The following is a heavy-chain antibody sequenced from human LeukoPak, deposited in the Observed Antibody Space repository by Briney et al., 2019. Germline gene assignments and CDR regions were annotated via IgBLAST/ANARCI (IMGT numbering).Heavy chain of an antibody. J-gene: IGHJ4*02. CDR2: ISSSSSYI. Sequence: WGSLRLSCAASGFTFSSYSMNWVRQAPGKGLEWVSSISSSSSYIYYADSVKGRFTISRDNAKNSLYLQMNSLRAEDTAVYYCARDGRDNPNDYWGQGTLVTVSS. D-gene: IGHD1-14*01. CDR3: ARDGRDNPNDY. CDR1: GFTFSSYS. V-gene: IGHV3-21*01.